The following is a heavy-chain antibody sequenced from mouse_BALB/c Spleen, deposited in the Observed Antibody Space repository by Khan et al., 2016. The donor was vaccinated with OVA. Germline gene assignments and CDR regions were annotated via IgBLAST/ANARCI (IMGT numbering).Heavy chain of an antibody. CDR3: ARSTTASFDY. CDR1: GYTFTSYW. Sequence: QVQLKQSGAELVKPGASVKLSCKASGYTFTSYWMHWVKQRPGQGLEWIGEINPSNGRTNYNEQFKSKATLNVDKSSSTAYMQLSSLKSEDSAVYYCARSTTASFDYWGQGTTLTVSS. CDR2: INPSNGRT. D-gene: IGHD1-2*01. V-gene: IGHV1S81*02. J-gene: IGHJ2*01.